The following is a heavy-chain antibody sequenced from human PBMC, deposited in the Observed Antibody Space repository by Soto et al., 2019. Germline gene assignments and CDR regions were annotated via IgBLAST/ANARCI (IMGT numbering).Heavy chain of an antibody. CDR3: AKEQHYSSGWYASLGYYYYGMDV. Sequence: PGGSLRLSCAASGFTFSSYGMHWVRQAPGKGLEWVAVISYDGSNKYYADSVKGRFTISRDNSKNTLYLQMNSLRAEDTAVYYCAKEQHYSSGWYASLGYYYYGMDVWGQGTTVTSP. V-gene: IGHV3-30*18. CDR1: GFTFSSYG. CDR2: ISYDGSNK. D-gene: IGHD6-19*01. J-gene: IGHJ6*02.